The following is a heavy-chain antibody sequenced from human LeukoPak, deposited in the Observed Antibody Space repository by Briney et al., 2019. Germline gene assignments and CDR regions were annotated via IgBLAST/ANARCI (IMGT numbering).Heavy chain of an antibody. D-gene: IGHD3-9*01. J-gene: IGHJ4*02. V-gene: IGHV1-2*02. CDR2: TNPNSGGT. CDR1: GYTFTGYY. Sequence: RASVKVSCKASGYTFTGYYMHWVRQAPGQGLEWMGWTNPNSGGTNYAQKFQGRVTMTRDTSISTAYMELSRLRSDDTAVYYCARVGVGLLLTGHHPFDYWGQGTLVTVSP. CDR3: ARVGVGLLLTGHHPFDY.